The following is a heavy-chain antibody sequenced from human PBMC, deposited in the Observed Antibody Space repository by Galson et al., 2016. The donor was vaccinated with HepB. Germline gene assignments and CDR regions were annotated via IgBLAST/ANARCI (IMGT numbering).Heavy chain of an antibody. CDR3: AKGRVLLWFGELGHYYGMDV. D-gene: IGHD3-10*01. CDR1: GFTFSSYA. Sequence: SLRLSCAASGFTFSSYAMSWVRQAPGKGLEWVSSVSVSGGSTYYADSVKGRSTISRDNSKNTLYLQMNSLRAEDTAVYYCAKGRVLLWFGELGHYYGMDVWGQGTTVTVSS. J-gene: IGHJ6*02. V-gene: IGHV3-23*01. CDR2: VSVSGGST.